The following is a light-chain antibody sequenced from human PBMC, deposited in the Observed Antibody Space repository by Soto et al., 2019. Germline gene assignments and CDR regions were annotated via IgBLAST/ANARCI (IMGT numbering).Light chain of an antibody. CDR1: QSVSSSY. CDR2: GAS. J-gene: IGKJ4*01. CDR3: QQYGSSLGVT. Sequence: EIVLTQSPGTLSLSPGERATLSCRASQSVSSSYLAWYQQKPGQAPRLLIYGASSRATGIPDRFSGSGSGTDFTLTISRLEPEDFAVDYSQQYGSSLGVTFGGGTKVEI. V-gene: IGKV3-20*01.